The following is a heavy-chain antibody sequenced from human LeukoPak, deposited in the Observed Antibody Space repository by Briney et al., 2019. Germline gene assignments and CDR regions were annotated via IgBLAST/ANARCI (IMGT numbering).Heavy chain of an antibody. CDR1: GFTFSSYG. CDR2: ISSSSSYI. V-gene: IGHV3-21*01. CDR3: ARVGGTAMVSPLDY. J-gene: IGHJ4*02. D-gene: IGHD5-18*01. Sequence: GGSLRLSCAASGFTFSSYGMSWVRQAPGKGLEWVSSISSSSSYIYYADSVKGRFTISRDNAKNSLYLQMNSLRAEDTAVYYCARVGGTAMVSPLDYWGQGTLVTVSS.